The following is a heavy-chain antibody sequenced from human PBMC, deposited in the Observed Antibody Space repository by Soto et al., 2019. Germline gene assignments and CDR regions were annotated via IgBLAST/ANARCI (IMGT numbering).Heavy chain of an antibody. CDR1: GFTVSSDY. D-gene: IGHD3-22*01. V-gene: IGHV3-23*01. CDR2: ISGSGGST. CDR3: AKDPVPVHYYDSSDSSGYYYYYGMDV. Sequence: PGGSLRLSCAASGFTVSSDYMSWVRQAPGKGLEWVSAISGSGGSTYYADSVKGRFTISRDNSKNTLYLQMNSLRAEDTAVYYCAKDPVPVHYYDSSDSSGYYYYYGMDVWGQGTTVTVSS. J-gene: IGHJ6*02.